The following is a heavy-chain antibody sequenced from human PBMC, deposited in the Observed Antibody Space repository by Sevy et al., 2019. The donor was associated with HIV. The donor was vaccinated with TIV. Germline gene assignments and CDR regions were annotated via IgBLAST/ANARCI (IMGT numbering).Heavy chain of an antibody. D-gene: IGHD6-19*01. CDR3: AREGAGRAFDI. CDR2: ISSSSSYI. J-gene: IGHJ3*02. V-gene: IGHV3-21*01. CDR1: GFTFSSYS. Sequence: GGSLRLSCAASGFTFSSYSMNWVRQAPGKGLEWVSSISSSSSYIYYADSVKGRFTISRDNAKNSLYLQMNSLRAEDTAVYYCAREGAGRAFDIWGQWTMVTVSS.